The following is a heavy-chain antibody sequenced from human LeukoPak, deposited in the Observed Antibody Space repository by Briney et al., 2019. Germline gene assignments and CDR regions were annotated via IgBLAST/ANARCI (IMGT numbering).Heavy chain of an antibody. CDR3: AKGGKWDVTPFDY. Sequence: TGGSLRLSCAASGFTFSSYAMSRVRQAPGKGLEWVSAISGSGSSTYYADSVKGRFTISRDNSKNTLYLQVNSLRAEDTAVYYCAKGGKWDVTPFDYWGQGTLVTVSS. J-gene: IGHJ4*02. D-gene: IGHD1-26*01. CDR2: ISGSGSST. V-gene: IGHV3-23*01. CDR1: GFTFSSYA.